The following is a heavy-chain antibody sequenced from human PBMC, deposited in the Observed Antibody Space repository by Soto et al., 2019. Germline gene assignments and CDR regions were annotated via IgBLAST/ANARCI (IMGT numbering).Heavy chain of an antibody. CDR2: ISATNGNT. CDR3: GRDLGAPVDY. V-gene: IGHV1-18*01. Sequence: QVQLVQSGDEVKKPGASVTVSCKASGYTFINYGISWVRQAPGQGLEWMGWISATNGNTAYAQSLQGRVTMTTDTSTSTAYMELTSLRSDDTAVYYCGRDLGAPVDYWGQGTLVTVSS. D-gene: IGHD3-16*01. J-gene: IGHJ4*02. CDR1: GYTFINYG.